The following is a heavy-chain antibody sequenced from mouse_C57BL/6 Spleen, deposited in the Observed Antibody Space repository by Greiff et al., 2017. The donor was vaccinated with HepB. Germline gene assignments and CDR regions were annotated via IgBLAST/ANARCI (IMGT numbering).Heavy chain of an antibody. V-gene: IGHV1-54*01. CDR2: INPGSGGT. Sequence: VQLQQSGAELVRPGTSVKVSCKASGYAFTNYLIEWVKQRPGQGLEWIGVINPGSGGTNYNEKFKGKATLTADKSSSTAYMQLSSLTSEDSAVYFCARSYDYDRFDYWGQGTTLTVSS. CDR1: GYAFTNYL. CDR3: ARSYDYDRFDY. D-gene: IGHD2-4*01. J-gene: IGHJ2*01.